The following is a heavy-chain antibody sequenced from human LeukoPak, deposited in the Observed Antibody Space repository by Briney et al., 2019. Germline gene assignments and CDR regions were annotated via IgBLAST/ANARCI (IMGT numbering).Heavy chain of an antibody. CDR3: ARAGDYYDSSGYYY. V-gene: IGHV1-18*01. D-gene: IGHD3-22*01. CDR2: VSGYNGNT. Sequence: GASVKVSCKTSGYTFTNYGISWMRWAPGQGLEWVGWVSGYNGNTNYAQKFRGRVTMTADSSTSTVYMELRSLISDDTAVYYCARAGDYYDSSGYYYWGQGTLVTVSS. CDR1: GYTFTNYG. J-gene: IGHJ4*02.